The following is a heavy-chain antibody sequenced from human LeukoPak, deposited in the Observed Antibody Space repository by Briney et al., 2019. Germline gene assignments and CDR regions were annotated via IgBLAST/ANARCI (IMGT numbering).Heavy chain of an antibody. CDR2: ISSSGSTI. D-gene: IGHD3-22*01. Sequence: GGSLRLSCAASGFTFSDYYMSWIRQAPGKGLEWVSYISSSGSTIYYADSVKGRFTISRDNAKNSLYLQMNSLRAEDTAVYYCASRYYDSSGYDYFDYWGQGTLVTVSS. J-gene: IGHJ4*02. V-gene: IGHV3-11*04. CDR1: GFTFSDYY. CDR3: ASRYYDSSGYDYFDY.